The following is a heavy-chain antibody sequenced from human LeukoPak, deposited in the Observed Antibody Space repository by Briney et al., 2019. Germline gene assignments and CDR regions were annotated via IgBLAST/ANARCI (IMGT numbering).Heavy chain of an antibody. Sequence: PGGSLRLSCAASGFTFSSYSMNWVRQAPGKGLEWVSSISSSSSYIYYADSVKGRFTISRDNAENSLYLQMNSLRAEDTAVYYCARSSGVGDDAFDIWGQGTMVTVSS. V-gene: IGHV3-21*01. CDR1: GFTFSSYS. CDR2: ISSSSSYI. CDR3: ARSSGVGDDAFDI. J-gene: IGHJ3*02. D-gene: IGHD1-26*01.